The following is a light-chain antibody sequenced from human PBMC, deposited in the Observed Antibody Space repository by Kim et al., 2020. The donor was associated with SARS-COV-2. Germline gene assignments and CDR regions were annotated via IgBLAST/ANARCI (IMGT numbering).Light chain of an antibody. Sequence: ASGERATTSCRARQRVSTNLAGYQQKPGEAPRLIMYGAATRANGSPAWFSGSGSGTEVTITTISMQSEDFAVYYCQQYNNWPPITFGQGTRLEIK. CDR2: GAA. J-gene: IGKJ5*01. V-gene: IGKV3-15*01. CDR1: QRVSTN. CDR3: QQYNNWPPIT.